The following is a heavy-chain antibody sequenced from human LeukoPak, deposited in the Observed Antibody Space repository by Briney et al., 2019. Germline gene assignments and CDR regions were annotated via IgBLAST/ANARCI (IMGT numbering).Heavy chain of an antibody. Sequence: ASVKVSCKASGGTFSSYAISWVRQAPGQGLEWMGGIIPIFGTANYAQKFQGRVTITADESTSTAYMELSSLRSEDPAVYYCARGPVYYYDSSGYSNFDYWGQGTLVTVSS. CDR2: IIPIFGTA. D-gene: IGHD3-22*01. J-gene: IGHJ4*02. V-gene: IGHV1-69*13. CDR3: ARGPVYYYDSSGYSNFDY. CDR1: GGTFSSYA.